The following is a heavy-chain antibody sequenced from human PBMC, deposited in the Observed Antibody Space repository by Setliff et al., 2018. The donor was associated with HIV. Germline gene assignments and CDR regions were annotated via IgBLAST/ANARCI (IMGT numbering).Heavy chain of an antibody. J-gene: IGHJ4*02. CDR2: INPSGGST. Sequence: ASVKVSCKASGYTFTRYFMHCVRQAPGQGLEWLGMINPSGGSTWYAQKFQGRLTMTEDTSTDTAYMDLDSLRSEDTAVYYCAIAVSGTFDHWGQGTLVTVSS. CDR3: AIAVSGTFDH. CDR1: GYTFTRYF. D-gene: IGHD6-19*01. V-gene: IGHV1-46*01.